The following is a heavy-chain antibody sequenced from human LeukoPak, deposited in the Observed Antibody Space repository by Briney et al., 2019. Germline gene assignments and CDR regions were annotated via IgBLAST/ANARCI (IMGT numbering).Heavy chain of an antibody. J-gene: IGHJ4*02. D-gene: IGHD6-13*01. CDR3: ARDFNGLAAAGSFDY. CDR1: GFTFSSYS. CDR2: ISSSSSTI. Sequence: HPGGSLRLSCAASGFTFSSYSMNWVRQAPGKGLEWVSYISSSSSTIYYADSVKGRFTISRDNAKNSLYLQMNSLRDEDTAVYYCARDFNGLAAAGSFDYWGQGTLVTVSS. V-gene: IGHV3-48*02.